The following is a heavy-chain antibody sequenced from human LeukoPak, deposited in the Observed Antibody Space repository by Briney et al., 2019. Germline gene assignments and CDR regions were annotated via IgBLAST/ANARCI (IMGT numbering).Heavy chain of an antibody. CDR3: ARTSSGQWLQWRPFDY. CDR1: GGTFSSYA. J-gene: IGHJ4*02. CDR2: IIPIFGTA. V-gene: IGHV1-69*05. Sequence: SVKVSCKASGGTFSSYAISWVRQAPGQGLEWMGGIIPIFGTANYAQKFQGRVTITTDESTSTAYMELSSLRSEDTAVYYCARTSSGQWLQWRPFDYWGQRTLVTVSS. D-gene: IGHD5-24*01.